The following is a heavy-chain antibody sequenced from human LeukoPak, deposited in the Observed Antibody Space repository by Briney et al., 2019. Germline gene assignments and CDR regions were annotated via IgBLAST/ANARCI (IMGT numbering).Heavy chain of an antibody. J-gene: IGHJ4*02. Sequence: SETLSLTCTVSGYSISSGYYWGWIRQPPGKGLEWIGSIYHSGSTYYNPSLKSRVTISVDTSKNQFSLKLSFVTAADTAVYYCARDRGPAAAIFDYWGQGTLVTVSS. V-gene: IGHV4-38-2*02. CDR1: GYSISSGYY. CDR3: ARDRGPAAAIFDY. D-gene: IGHD2-2*01. CDR2: IYHSGST.